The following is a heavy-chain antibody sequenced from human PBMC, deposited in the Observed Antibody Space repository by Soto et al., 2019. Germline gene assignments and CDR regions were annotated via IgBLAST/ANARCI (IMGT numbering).Heavy chain of an antibody. D-gene: IGHD3-3*01. V-gene: IGHV4-61*01. J-gene: IGHJ4*02. CDR2: IYYSGST. Sequence: SETLSLTCTVSGGSVSSGSYYWSWIRQPPGKGLEWIGYIYYSGSTNYNPSLKSRVTIAVDTSKNQFSLKLSSVTAADTAVYYRAARLHPSNYDFWSGYDYWGQGTLVTVSS. CDR1: GGSVSSGSYY. CDR3: AARLHPSNYDFWSGYDY.